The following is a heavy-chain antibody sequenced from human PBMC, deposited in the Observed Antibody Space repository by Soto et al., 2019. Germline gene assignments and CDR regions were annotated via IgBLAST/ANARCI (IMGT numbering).Heavy chain of an antibody. D-gene: IGHD1-26*01. Sequence: GASVKVSCKASRYTFTGYYVHWVRQAPGQGLEGMGWIKPNSGDTYLAQRFQGRVTMNSDRSIGTAYMELRGLTSDDTAEYYCAKGGAIVAAGTRVYLYNAMDVWGQGTTVTVSS. CDR3: AKGGAIVAAGTRVYLYNAMDV. CDR1: RYTFTGYY. J-gene: IGHJ6*02. V-gene: IGHV1-2*02. CDR2: IKPNSGDT.